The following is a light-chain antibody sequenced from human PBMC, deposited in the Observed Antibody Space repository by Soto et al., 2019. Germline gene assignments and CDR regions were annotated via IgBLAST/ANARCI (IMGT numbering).Light chain of an antibody. J-gene: IGLJ1*01. CDR3: GTWDSSFYV. Sequence: VLTQPPSVSVAPGKKVTISCSGSSSNIGNNYVSWYQQLPGTAPKLLIYDNNKRPSGIPDRFSGSKSGTSATLGITGLQTGDEADYYCGTWDSSFYVFGTGTKVTVL. CDR2: DNN. V-gene: IGLV1-51*01. CDR1: SSNIGNNY.